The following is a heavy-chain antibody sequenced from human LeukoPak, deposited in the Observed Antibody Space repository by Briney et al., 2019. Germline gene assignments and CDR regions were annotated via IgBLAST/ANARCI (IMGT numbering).Heavy chain of an antibody. D-gene: IGHD3-22*01. CDR1: GFTFGDYG. Sequence: GRSLRLSCTASGFTFGDYGMSWVRQAPGKGLEWVAVIWYDGSNKYYADSVKGRFTISRDNSKSTLYLQMNSLRAEDTAVYYCARGYYDSSGYSFDYWGQGTLVTVSS. CDR2: IWYDGSNK. CDR3: ARGYYDSSGYSFDY. V-gene: IGHV3-33*01. J-gene: IGHJ4*02.